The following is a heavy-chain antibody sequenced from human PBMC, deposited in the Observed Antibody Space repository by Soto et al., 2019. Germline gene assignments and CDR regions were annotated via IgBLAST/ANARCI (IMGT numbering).Heavy chain of an antibody. CDR1: GFTFSSYA. V-gene: IGHV3-23*01. D-gene: IGHD1-26*01. CDR2: ISGSGGST. CDR3: AKDDRSGSYYRGY. Sequence: GESLKISCAASGFTFSSYAMSWVRQAPGKGLEWVSAISGSGGSTYYADSVKGRFTISRDNSKNTLYLQMNSLRAEDTAVYYCAKDDRSGSYYRGYWGQGTLVTVSS. J-gene: IGHJ4*02.